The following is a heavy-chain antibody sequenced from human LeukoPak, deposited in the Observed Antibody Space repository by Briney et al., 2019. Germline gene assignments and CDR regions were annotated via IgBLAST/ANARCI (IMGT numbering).Heavy chain of an antibody. D-gene: IGHD6-19*01. V-gene: IGHV3-72*01. CDR1: GFIFSDHY. J-gene: IGHJ6*02. Sequence: GGSLRLSCVASGFIFSDHYMDWVRQAPGMGLEWVGRITKKAQSYTTEYVASVQGRFTISRDDSKNSLYLQMNSLKTEDTAVYYCAKDPYKQWLVSYYYGMGVWGQGTTVTVSS. CDR3: AKDPYKQWLVSYYYGMGV. CDR2: ITKKAQSYTT.